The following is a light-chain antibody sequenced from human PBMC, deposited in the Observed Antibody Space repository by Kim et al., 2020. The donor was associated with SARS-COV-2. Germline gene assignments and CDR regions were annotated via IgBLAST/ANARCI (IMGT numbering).Light chain of an antibody. V-gene: IGKV3-15*01. CDR1: QSLSTN. J-gene: IGKJ2*01. CDR3: QQYNSWLYT. CDR2: GAS. Sequence: EVVMTQSPATLSVSPGERAILSCRASQSLSTNLAWYQHKPGQAPRLLIYGASSRATGIPARFSGSGCGTEFTLTISSLQSEDFAVYYCQQYNSWLYTFGQGTKLEI.